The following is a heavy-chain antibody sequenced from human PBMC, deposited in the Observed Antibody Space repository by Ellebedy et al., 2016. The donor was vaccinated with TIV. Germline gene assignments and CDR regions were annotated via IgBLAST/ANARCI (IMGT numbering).Heavy chain of an antibody. Sequence: SETLSLTCTVSGYSISSGYYWGWIRQPPGKGLEWIGSIYHSGSIYYNPSLKSRVTISVDTSKNQFSLKLTSVTAADTAVYYCARAKYDSSSYYAFDIWGQGTMVTVSS. V-gene: IGHV4-38-2*02. J-gene: IGHJ3*02. CDR3: ARAKYDSSSYYAFDI. CDR2: IYHSGSI. D-gene: IGHD3-22*01. CDR1: GYSISSGYY.